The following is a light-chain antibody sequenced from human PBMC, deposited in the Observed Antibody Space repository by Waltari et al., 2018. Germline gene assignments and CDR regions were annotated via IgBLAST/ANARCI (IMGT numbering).Light chain of an antibody. Sequence: EIVLTQSPATLSLSPGDRVTLSFRASQSVSRSLGWFLQKPGQAPKLLIHEASDRAPGLAGRFSGSGFGRDFTLTISSLEPEDFGVYYCQQRSVWPVTFGGGTKLEI. J-gene: IGKJ4*01. V-gene: IGKV3-11*02. CDR2: EAS. CDR3: QQRSVWPVT. CDR1: QSVSRS.